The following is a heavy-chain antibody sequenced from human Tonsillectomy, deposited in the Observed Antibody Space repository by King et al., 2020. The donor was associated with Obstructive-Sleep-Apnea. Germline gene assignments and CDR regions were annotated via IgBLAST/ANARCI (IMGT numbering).Heavy chain of an antibody. CDR3: AKVDYGNFGMDV. CDR1: GFTFSSYA. CDR2: ISGGGGTT. V-gene: IGHV3-23*04. D-gene: IGHD4-17*01. Sequence: VQLVESGGGLVQPGGSLRLSCAASGFTFSSYAMSWVRQAPGKGLEWVSSISGGGGTTYYADSVKGRFTISRDNSRNTLSLQIHSLRAEDTALYYCAKVDYGNFGMDVWGQGTTVTVSS. J-gene: IGHJ6*02.